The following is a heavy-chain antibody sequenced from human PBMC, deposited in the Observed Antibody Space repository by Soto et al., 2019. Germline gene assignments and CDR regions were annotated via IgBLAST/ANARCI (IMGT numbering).Heavy chain of an antibody. CDR1: GFTFSSYA. V-gene: IGHV3-23*01. Sequence: GGSLRLSCAASGFTFSSYAISWVRQAPGKGLEWVSAISGSGGSTYYADSVKGRFTISRDNSKNTLYLQMNSLRAEDTAVYYCAKDKVAAGPPHGMDVWGQGTTVTVSS. CDR2: ISGSGGST. D-gene: IGHD6-13*01. J-gene: IGHJ6*02. CDR3: AKDKVAAGPPHGMDV.